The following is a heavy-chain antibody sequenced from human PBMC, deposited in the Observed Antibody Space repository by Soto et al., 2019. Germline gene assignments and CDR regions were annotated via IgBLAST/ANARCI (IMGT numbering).Heavy chain of an antibody. CDR3: ARAKDKWIQLWPDAFDI. D-gene: IGHD5-18*01. CDR1: GYTFTSYY. V-gene: IGHV1-46*01. CDR2: INPICGRT. J-gene: IGHJ3*02. Sequence: ASVKVSCKASGYTFTSYYMHWVRQATGQGLEWMGRINPICGRTNYAQKFQGRVTITGDESTSTAYMELSSLRSEDTAVYYCARAKDKWIQLWPDAFDIWGQGTMVTVSS.